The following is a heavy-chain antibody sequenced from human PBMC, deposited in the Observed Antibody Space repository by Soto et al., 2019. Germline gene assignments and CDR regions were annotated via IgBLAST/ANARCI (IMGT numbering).Heavy chain of an antibody. D-gene: IGHD1-7*01. CDR1: GYTFTSYG. V-gene: IGHV1-18*01. CDR3: ARHYPGTTWFDP. CDR2: ISAYNGNT. J-gene: IGHJ5*02. Sequence: VASVKVSCKASGYTFTSYGISWVRQAPGQGLEWMGWISAYNGNTNYAQKLQGRVTMTTDTSTSTAYMELRSLRSDDTAMYYCARHYPGTTWFDPWGQGTLVTAPQ.